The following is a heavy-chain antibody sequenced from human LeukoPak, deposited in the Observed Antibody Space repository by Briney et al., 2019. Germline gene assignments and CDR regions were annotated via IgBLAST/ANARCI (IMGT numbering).Heavy chain of an antibody. CDR1: GGSFSDYS. D-gene: IGHD3-9*01. CDR3: ARVAYRYSINDWSRTGLGAYATKYYYYMDV. V-gene: IGHV4-34*01. Sequence: PSETLSLTCAVYGGSFSDYSWTWIRQAPGEGLEWVGEINHNEGLNTNPSRGSRVSMSVDTSKNQFSLKVSSVTAADTAVYYCARVAYRYSINDWSRTGLGAYATKYYYYMDVWGKGTTVTVSS. J-gene: IGHJ6*03. CDR2: INHNEGL.